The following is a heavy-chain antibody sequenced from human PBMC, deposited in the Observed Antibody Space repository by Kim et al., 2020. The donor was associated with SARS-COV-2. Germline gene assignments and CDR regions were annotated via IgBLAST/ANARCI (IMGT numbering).Heavy chain of an antibody. J-gene: IGHJ1*01. CDR2: IGGRRGAT. CDR1: GFTFGNYG. V-gene: IGHV3-23*01. D-gene: IGHD3-22*01. Sequence: GGSLRLSCVTSGFTFGNYGMVWVRQTTRKEFQYVSSIGGRRGATYYADSVKGRFTISMDKSKNTLFLQMNSLTVDDTAIYYFAKKGCSDYGVCYGGHLEKGGRGTLVTVSS. CDR3: AKKGCSDYGVCYGGHLEK.